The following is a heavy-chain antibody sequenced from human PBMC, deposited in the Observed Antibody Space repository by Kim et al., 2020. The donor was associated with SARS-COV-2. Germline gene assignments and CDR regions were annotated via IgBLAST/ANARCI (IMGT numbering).Heavy chain of an antibody. Sequence: RFTISRDNSKNTLYLQMNSLRAEDTAVYYCARSFSASVWGSYPPWSEVYWGQGTLVTVSS. D-gene: IGHD3-16*01. J-gene: IGHJ4*02. V-gene: IGHV3-30*07. CDR3: ARSFSASVWGSYPPWSEVY.